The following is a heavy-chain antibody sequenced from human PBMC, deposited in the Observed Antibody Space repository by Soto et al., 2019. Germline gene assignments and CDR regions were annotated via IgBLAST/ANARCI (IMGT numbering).Heavy chain of an antibody. Sequence: PSETVSLTCAVSGDSISSGSYFWGWIRQPPGKGLEWIGSIYYSGSTYYNPSLKSRVTISVDTSKNHFSLKLNSVTAADTAVYYCARHPWSYHWWFDPWGQGTLVTVSS. J-gene: IGHJ5*02. D-gene: IGHD1-20*01. V-gene: IGHV4-39*01. CDR3: ARHPWSYHWWFDP. CDR2: IYYSGST. CDR1: GDSISSGSYF.